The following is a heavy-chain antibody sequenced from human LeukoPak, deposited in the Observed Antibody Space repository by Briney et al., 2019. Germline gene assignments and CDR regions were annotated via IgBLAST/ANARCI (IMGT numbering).Heavy chain of an antibody. D-gene: IGHD5-24*01. CDR1: GFTFSSYA. Sequence: GRSLRLSCAASGFTFSSYAMYWVRQAPGKGLEWVAVISYDGSNKYYADSVKGRFTISRDNSKNTLYLQMNSLRAEDTAVYYCAREMEMATRGYYYGMDVWGQGTTVTVSS. J-gene: IGHJ6*02. CDR3: AREMEMATRGYYYGMDV. CDR2: ISYDGSNK. V-gene: IGHV3-30-3*01.